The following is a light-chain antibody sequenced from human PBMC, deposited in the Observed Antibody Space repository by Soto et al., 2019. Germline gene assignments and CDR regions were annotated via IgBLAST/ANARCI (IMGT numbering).Light chain of an antibody. Sequence: ETVLTQSPGTLSLSPGERATLSCRASQSITTYLAWYQQKPGQAPRLLIYGASSRATGIPDRFSGSGSGTDFTLTISRLEPEDFALYYCQQYGTSSWTFGQGTKVDIK. J-gene: IGKJ1*01. CDR1: QSITTY. CDR3: QQYGTSSWT. CDR2: GAS. V-gene: IGKV3-20*01.